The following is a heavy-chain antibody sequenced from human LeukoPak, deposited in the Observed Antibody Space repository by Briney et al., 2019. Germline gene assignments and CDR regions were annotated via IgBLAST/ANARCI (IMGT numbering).Heavy chain of an antibody. J-gene: IGHJ4*02. V-gene: IGHV4-59*08. CDR3: ARHLSHDYFDY. CDR1: GGSISSYY. CDR2: IYYSGST. Sequence: SETLSLTCTVSGGSISSYYWSWIRQPPGKGLEWIGYIYYSGSTNYNPSLKSRVTISVDTSKNQFSLKLSSVTAADTAVYYCARHLSHDYFDYWGQGTLVTVSS.